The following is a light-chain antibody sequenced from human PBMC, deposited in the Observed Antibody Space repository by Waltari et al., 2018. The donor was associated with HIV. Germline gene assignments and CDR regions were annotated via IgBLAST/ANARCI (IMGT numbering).Light chain of an antibody. CDR1: TSDVGFYDY. V-gene: IGLV2-11*01. CDR3: CAYAAGHVSYV. J-gene: IGLJ1*01. CDR2: DVN. Sequence: QSALTQPPSVSGSPGQSVSISCSGTTSDVGFYDYVSWYQQYPGKAPQLIIFDVNPHPPGVPERFSGSKSGNTASLTISGLQTEDEADYFCCAYAAGHVSYVFGNGTAVAVL.